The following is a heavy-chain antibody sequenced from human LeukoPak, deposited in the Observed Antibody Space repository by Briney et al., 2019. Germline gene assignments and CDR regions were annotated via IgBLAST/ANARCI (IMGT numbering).Heavy chain of an antibody. Sequence: GGSLRLSCTASGFTFTTYGLHWVRQAPGKGLEWVAVISYNGGYRHYADSVKGRFTISRDNSKNTLYLQMNSLRAEDTAVYYCAKDKWLEYYFDYWGQGTLVTVSS. J-gene: IGHJ4*02. CDR1: GFTFTTYG. CDR2: ISYNGGYR. D-gene: IGHD3-22*01. CDR3: AKDKWLEYYFDY. V-gene: IGHV3-30*18.